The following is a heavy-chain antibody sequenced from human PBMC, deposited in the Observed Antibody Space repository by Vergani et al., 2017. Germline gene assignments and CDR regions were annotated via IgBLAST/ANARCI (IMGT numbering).Heavy chain of an antibody. D-gene: IGHD2-2*01. Sequence: QLLESGGGLIQPGGSLRLSCAASGFTFNSYAMTWVRQAPGKGLEWVSGINNNGGSTYYADSVKGRFTISRDNSKNTLYLQMTDLRAEDTATYYCAKVCGSTSCPYGGGAFDVWGHGIMVTVSS. CDR2: INNNGGST. CDR3: AKVCGSTSCPYGGGAFDV. J-gene: IGHJ3*01. V-gene: IGHV3-23*01. CDR1: GFTFNSYA.